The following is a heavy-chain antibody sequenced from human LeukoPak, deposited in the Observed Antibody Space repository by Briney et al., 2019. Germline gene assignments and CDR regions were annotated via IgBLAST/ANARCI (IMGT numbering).Heavy chain of an antibody. CDR1: GGSISSYY. V-gene: IGHV4-30-4*01. CDR2: IYYSGST. D-gene: IGHD3-22*01. CDR3: ARDLYDSSGGDAFDI. J-gene: IGHJ3*02. Sequence: NPSETLSLTCTVSGGSISSYYWSWIRQPPGKGLEWIGYIYYSGSTYYNPSLKSRVTISVDTSKNQFSLKLSSVTAADTAVYYCARDLYDSSGGDAFDIWGQGTMVTVSS.